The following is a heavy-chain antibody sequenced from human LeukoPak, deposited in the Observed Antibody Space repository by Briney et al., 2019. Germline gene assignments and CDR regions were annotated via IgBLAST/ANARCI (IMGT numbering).Heavy chain of an antibody. CDR3: AKPFGFLEWLYGGYFDS. D-gene: IGHD3-3*01. CDR1: GFTFSAYE. V-gene: IGHV3-23*01. CDR2: VSSDGINT. Sequence: GGSLRLSCAASGFTFSAYEMNWVRQAPGKGLEWVSAVSSDGINTYYTDSLKGRFTISRDNSKNTVFLQMHSLTAEDTAVYYCAKPFGFLEWLYGGYFDSWGQGTLVTVSS. J-gene: IGHJ4*02.